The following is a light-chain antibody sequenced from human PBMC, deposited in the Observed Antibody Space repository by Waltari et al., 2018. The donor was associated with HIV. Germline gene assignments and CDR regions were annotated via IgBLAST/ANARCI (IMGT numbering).Light chain of an antibody. CDR2: EVS. CDR1: TSAVGGYNY. V-gene: IGLV2-14*01. J-gene: IGLJ1*01. Sequence: QSALTQPASVSGSPGQSITISCTGTTSAVGGYNYLSWYQQHPGKAPKRMIYEVSNRPSGVSNRFSGSKSGSTASLTISGLQAEDEADYYCSSYTRSTVYVFGTGTKVTVL. CDR3: SSYTRSTVYV.